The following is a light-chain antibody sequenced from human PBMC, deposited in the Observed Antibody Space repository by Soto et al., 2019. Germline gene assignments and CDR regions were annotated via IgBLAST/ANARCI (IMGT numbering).Light chain of an antibody. V-gene: IGKV3-15*01. J-gene: IGKJ5*01. CDR1: QTVPSR. Sequence: EIVMTQSTATLSVSPGEGVTLSCRASQTVPSRIAWYQQKPGQAPSLLIYGASTRATGVPDRFSGTGSGTEFTLTISSLKSEDYAVYYCQQYKSLPPITFGQGTRLEIK. CDR2: GAS. CDR3: QQYKSLPPIT.